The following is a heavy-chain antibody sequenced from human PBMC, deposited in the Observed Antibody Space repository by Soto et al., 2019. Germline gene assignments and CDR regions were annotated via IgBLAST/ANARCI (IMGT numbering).Heavy chain of an antibody. D-gene: IGHD2-15*01. CDR2: ISSSSTI. Sequence: GGSLRLSCAASGFTFSSYSMNWVRQAPGKGLEWVSYISSSSTIYYEDLVKGRFTISRVNVKNSLYLQMNSLRAEDTAVYYCAREEVYCSGGSCYQALRYYYYYMDVWGKGTTVTVSS. V-gene: IGHV3-48*01. J-gene: IGHJ6*03. CDR1: GFTFSSYS. CDR3: AREEVYCSGGSCYQALRYYYYYMDV.